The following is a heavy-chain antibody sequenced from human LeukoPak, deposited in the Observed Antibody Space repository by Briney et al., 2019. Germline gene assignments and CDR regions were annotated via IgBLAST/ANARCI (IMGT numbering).Heavy chain of an antibody. D-gene: IGHD3-3*01. J-gene: IGHJ5*02. CDR3: ARGAYYDFWSGYYVSPPWFDP. CDR2: ISGSSGII. Sequence: GGSLRLSCAASGFTFNTYTMNWVRQAPGKGLEWVSYISGSSGIIDYADSVRGRFTISRDNAKNSLYLQMNSLRAEDTAVYYCARGAYYDFWSGYYVSPPWFDPWGQGTLVTVSS. CDR1: GFTFNTYT. V-gene: IGHV3-48*01.